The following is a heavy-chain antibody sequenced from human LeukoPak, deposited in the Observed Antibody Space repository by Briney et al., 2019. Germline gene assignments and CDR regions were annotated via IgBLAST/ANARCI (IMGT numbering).Heavy chain of an antibody. CDR2: ISYDGGNK. CDR1: GFTFRSYA. V-gene: IGHV3-30-3*01. J-gene: IGHJ3*02. CDR3: AREIFNGFDI. Sequence: GRSLRLSCAGSGFTFRSYAMHWVRQAPGKGLEWVAVISYDGGNKDYADSVKGRFTISRDNSKNTLFLQMNSLRAEDTAVYYCAREIFNGFDIWGQGTMVTVSS.